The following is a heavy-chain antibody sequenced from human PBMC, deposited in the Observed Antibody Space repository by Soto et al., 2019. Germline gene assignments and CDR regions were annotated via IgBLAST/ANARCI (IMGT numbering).Heavy chain of an antibody. CDR2: INAANGHT. V-gene: IGHV1-3*01. CDR3: ARDWTHYDSSGPGDY. CDR1: GYTFTSYP. Sequence: ASVKVSCKASGYTFTSYPMHWVRQAPGQGLEWMGWINAANGHTKYSQKFQGRVTITRHPSAITAYMELSSLRSEDTAVYYCARDWTHYDSSGPGDYWGQGALVTVSS. J-gene: IGHJ4*02. D-gene: IGHD3-22*01.